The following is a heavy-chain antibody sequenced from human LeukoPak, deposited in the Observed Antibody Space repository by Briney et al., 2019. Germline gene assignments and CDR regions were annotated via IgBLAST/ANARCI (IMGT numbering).Heavy chain of an antibody. CDR1: GFIFSSYS. J-gene: IGHJ4*02. D-gene: IGHD3-22*01. Sequence: GGSLRLSCAASGFIFSSYSMHWVRQAPGKGLEWVAVISYDASNKDYADSVRGRITISRDNSKNTLFLQMSSLRAEDTAVYYSAKDTVSEIYYDSSGYYFDYWGQGTLVTVSS. CDR2: ISYDASNK. V-gene: IGHV3-30*04. CDR3: AKDTVSEIYYDSSGYYFDY.